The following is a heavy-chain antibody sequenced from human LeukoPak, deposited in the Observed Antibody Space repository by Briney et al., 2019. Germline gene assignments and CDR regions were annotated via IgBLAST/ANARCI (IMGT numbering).Heavy chain of an antibody. CDR1: GFTFSNYA. Sequence: GASLRLSCAASGFTFSNYAMSWVRQAPGKGLEWVSAITGSSGSTYYADSVKGRFTISRDNSKNTLYLQMNSLRAGDTAVYYCAKWGDYDVLTGYYDPDYWGQGTLVTVSS. CDR2: ITGSSGST. V-gene: IGHV3-23*01. CDR3: AKWGDYDVLTGYYDPDY. J-gene: IGHJ4*02. D-gene: IGHD3-9*01.